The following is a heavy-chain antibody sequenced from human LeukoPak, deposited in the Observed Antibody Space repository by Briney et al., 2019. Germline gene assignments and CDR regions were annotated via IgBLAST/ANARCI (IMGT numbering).Heavy chain of an antibody. V-gene: IGHV4-59*01. CDR2: IYYSGST. CDR1: GGSISSYY. CDR3: AARRGSSWFFDY. J-gene: IGHJ4*02. D-gene: IGHD6-13*01. Sequence: PSETLSLTCTVSGGSISSYYWSWIRQPPGKGLEWIGYIYYSGSTNYNPSLKSRVTISVDTSKNQFSLKLSSVTAADTAVYYCAARRGSSWFFDYWGQGTLVTVSS.